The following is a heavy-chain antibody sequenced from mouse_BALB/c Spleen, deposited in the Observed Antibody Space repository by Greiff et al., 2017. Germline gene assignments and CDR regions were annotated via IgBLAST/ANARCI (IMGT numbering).Heavy chain of an antibody. Sequence: QVQLQQPGAELVTPGASVTLSCTASGYTFTSYYMYWVKQRPGQGLEWIGGIKPSNGGTNYNEKFTSKATLTVDKSSSTAYMQLSSLTSDDSAVYYCTKHRYDGFAYWGQGTLVTVSA. D-gene: IGHD2-14*01. CDR3: TKHRYDGFAY. CDR2: IKPSNGGT. V-gene: IGHV1S81*02. J-gene: IGHJ3*01. CDR1: GYTFTSYY.